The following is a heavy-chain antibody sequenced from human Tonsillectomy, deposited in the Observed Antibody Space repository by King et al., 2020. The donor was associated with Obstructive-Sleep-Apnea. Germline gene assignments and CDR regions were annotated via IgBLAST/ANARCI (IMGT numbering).Heavy chain of an antibody. J-gene: IGHJ6*02. D-gene: IGHD6-6*01. CDR3: ASHPVQEYYYGMDV. CDR2: ISSSSSYI. Sequence: VQLVQSGGGLVKPGGSLRLSCAASGFTFSSYSMNWVRQAPGKGLEWVSSISSSSSYIYYADSVKGRLTISSDNAKNSLYLQMNSLRAEDTAVYYCASHPVQEYYYGMDVWGQGTTVTVSS. V-gene: IGHV3-21*01. CDR1: GFTFSSYS.